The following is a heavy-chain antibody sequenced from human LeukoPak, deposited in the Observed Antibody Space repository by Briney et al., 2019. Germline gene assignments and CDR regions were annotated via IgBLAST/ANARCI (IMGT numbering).Heavy chain of an antibody. CDR3: ARDTVTIPPGGDY. Sequence: ASVKVSCKASGYTFTGYYMHWVRQAPGQGLEWMGWINPNSGGTNYVQKFQGRVTMTRDTSISTAYMELSRLRSDDTAVYYCARDTVTIPPGGDYWGQGTLVTVSS. CDR1: GYTFTGYY. J-gene: IGHJ4*02. V-gene: IGHV1-2*02. D-gene: IGHD4-11*01. CDR2: INPNSGGT.